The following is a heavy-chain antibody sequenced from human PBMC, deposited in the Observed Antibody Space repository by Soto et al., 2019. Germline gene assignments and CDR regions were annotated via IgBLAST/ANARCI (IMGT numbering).Heavy chain of an antibody. Sequence: GASVKVSCKASGYTFTRSGISWVRQAPGQGLEWMGWISTYNGDTNYAQTFQGRVTMTTDTSTSTVHMEVRSLRSDDTAVYYCARVSGIYYYGMDVWGQGTTVTVS. D-gene: IGHD3-10*01. CDR3: ARVSGIYYYGMDV. CDR1: GYTFTRSG. J-gene: IGHJ6*02. V-gene: IGHV1-18*01. CDR2: ISTYNGDT.